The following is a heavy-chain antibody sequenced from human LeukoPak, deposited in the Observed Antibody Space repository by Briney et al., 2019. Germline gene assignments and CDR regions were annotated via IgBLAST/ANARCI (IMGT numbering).Heavy chain of an antibody. CDR1: GFIFSDYY. J-gene: IGHJ6*03. V-gene: IGHV3-11*01. CDR2: ISSSGAII. Sequence: GGSLRLSCAASGFIFSDYYMSWIRQAPGKGLEWLTYISSSGAIIYDADSVKGRFTISRDNAKDSLYLQILNLRADDTAVYYCARLARRDLHYYYMDVWGKGTTVSVSS. CDR3: ARLARRDLHYYYMDV. D-gene: IGHD3-16*01.